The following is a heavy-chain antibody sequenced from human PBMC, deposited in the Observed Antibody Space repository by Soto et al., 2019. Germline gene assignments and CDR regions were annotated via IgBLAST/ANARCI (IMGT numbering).Heavy chain of an antibody. J-gene: IGHJ5*02. Sequence: EVQLVESGGGLVQPGGSLRLSFAASGFTFSSYSMNWVRQAPGKGLEWVSYISSSSSTIYYADSVKGRFTISRDNAKNSLYLQMNSLRAEDTDVYYCARHPERIAEIGWFDPWGQGTLVTVSS. D-gene: IGHD6-13*01. CDR3: ARHPERIAEIGWFDP. CDR1: GFTFSSYS. V-gene: IGHV3-48*01. CDR2: ISSSSSTI.